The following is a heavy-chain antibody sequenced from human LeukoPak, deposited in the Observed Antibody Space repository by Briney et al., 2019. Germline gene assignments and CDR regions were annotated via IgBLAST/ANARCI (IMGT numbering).Heavy chain of an antibody. Sequence: PGGSLRLSCAASGFTVSSNYMSWVRQAPGKGLEWVSVIYSGGNTYYADSVKGRFTISRDNSKNTLYLQMNSLRAEDTAVYYCARVGKRITIFGVVIPNAFDIWGQGTMVTVSS. CDR3: ARVGKRITIFGVVIPNAFDI. V-gene: IGHV3-53*01. J-gene: IGHJ3*02. CDR2: IYSGGNT. CDR1: GFTVSSNY. D-gene: IGHD3-3*01.